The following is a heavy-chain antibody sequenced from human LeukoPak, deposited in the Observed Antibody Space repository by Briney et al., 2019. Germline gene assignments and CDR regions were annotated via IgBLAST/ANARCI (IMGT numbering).Heavy chain of an antibody. J-gene: IGHJ4*02. V-gene: IGHV3-23*01. CDR1: GFTFNNYA. CDR2: ISGSDAST. Sequence: GASLRLSCAASGFTFNNYAMSWVRQAPGKGLEWVSTISGSDASTYYADSVKGRFTISTNNSNNTLYLQMNSLRGEETAVYYWAKDLYGAYGFDGWGQGTLVTVSS. D-gene: IGHD4-17*01. CDR3: AKDLYGAYGFDG.